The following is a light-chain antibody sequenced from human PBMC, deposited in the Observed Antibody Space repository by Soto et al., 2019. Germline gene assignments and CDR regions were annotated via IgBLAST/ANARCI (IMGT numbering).Light chain of an antibody. CDR3: QQYSNWPT. CDR1: QSISSS. CDR2: DTS. J-gene: IGKJ4*01. Sequence: EILMTQSPATLSVSPGERVTLSCRASQSISSSLAWYQQKPGQATRLLMYDTSTRATGIPARFSGSGSGTEFTLTISSLQSEDFAVYYCQQYSNWPTFGGGTKVEIK. V-gene: IGKV3-15*01.